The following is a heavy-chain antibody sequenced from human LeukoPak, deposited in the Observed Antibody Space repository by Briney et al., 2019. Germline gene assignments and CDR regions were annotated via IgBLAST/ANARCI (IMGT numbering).Heavy chain of an antibody. V-gene: IGHV3-23*01. CDR1: GFAFSSYA. CDR3: AKDFLPNYYYYYYMDV. CDR2: IISSGGVT. J-gene: IGHJ6*03. Sequence: PGGSLKLSCAASGFAFSSYAMSWVRQAPGKGLEWVSSIISSGGVTYYADSVKGRFTISRDNSKNTLYLQMNSLRAEDTAVYYCAKDFLPNYYYYYYMDVWGKGTTVTVSS.